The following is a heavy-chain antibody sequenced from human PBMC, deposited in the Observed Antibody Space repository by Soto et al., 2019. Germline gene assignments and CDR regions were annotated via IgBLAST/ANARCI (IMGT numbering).Heavy chain of an antibody. CDR2: IYHSGST. Sequence: SETLSLTCVVSGYSISTGFNWAWIRQPPGKGLEWIGSIYHSGSTYYNLSLKSRVTISSDASKNQISLKLSSVTAADTALYYCARDCGTGFDQRNSWGQGTLVTVSS. J-gene: IGHJ4*02. D-gene: IGHD3-9*01. CDR3: ARDCGTGFDQRNS. V-gene: IGHV4-38-2*02. CDR1: GYSISTGFN.